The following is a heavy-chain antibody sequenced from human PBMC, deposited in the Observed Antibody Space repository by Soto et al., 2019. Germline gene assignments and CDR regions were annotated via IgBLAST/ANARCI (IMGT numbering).Heavy chain of an antibody. D-gene: IGHD3-16*02. V-gene: IGHV3-23*01. CDR3: AKDSHWVIISPTHDY. Sequence: GSLRLSCAASGFGFTFSTSAMSWVRQAPGKGLEWVSTFRESGGTTHYANSVKGRFTISRDTSKNMLYLQMNSLRAEDTAIYYCAKDSHWVIISPTHDYWGHGTLVTVSS. CDR1: GFGFTFSTSA. CDR2: FRESGGTT. J-gene: IGHJ4*01.